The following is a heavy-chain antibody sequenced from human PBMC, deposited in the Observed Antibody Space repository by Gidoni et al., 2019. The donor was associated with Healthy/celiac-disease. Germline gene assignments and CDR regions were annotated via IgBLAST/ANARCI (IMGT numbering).Heavy chain of an antibody. Sequence: EVQLLESGGGFVQPGGSLRLSCAASGFTFSSYAMSWVRQAPGKGLEGVAAISGSGGSTYCADSVKGRFTISRDNSKNTLYLQMNSLRAEDTAVYYCAKGKPLRDPLFYWGQGTLVTVSS. CDR2: ISGSGGST. CDR1: GFTFSSYA. CDR3: AKGKPLRDPLFY. V-gene: IGHV3-23*01. J-gene: IGHJ4*02.